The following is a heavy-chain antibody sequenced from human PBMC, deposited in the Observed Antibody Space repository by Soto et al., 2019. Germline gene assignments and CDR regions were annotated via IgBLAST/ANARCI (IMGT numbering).Heavy chain of an antibody. D-gene: IGHD3-3*01. CDR2: IFPGDSET. CDR3: ARQDDSGVDV. V-gene: IGHV5-51*01. J-gene: IGHJ6*02. CDR1: GYRFTSYW. Sequence: PXASLKISGKGCGYRFTSYWIGWVRQMPGNGLEWMAIIFPGDSETRYSPSFQGQVTISADKSFSTAYLQWSSLKASDTAMYYCARQDDSGVDVWGQGTTVTVSS.